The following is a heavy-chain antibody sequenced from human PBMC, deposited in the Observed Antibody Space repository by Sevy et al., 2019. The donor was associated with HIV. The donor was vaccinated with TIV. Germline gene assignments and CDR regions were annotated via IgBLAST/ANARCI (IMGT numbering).Heavy chain of an antibody. CDR3: ARAYCSGGRCYSLAY. CDR2: ISAHNGDT. J-gene: IGHJ4*02. D-gene: IGHD2-15*01. CDR1: GYTFTSYR. V-gene: IGHV1-18*01. Sequence: ASVKVSCKASGYTFTSYRIYWVRQAPGQGLESMGWISAHNGDTNYAQKFQDRVTMITDTSTTTAYMDLRSLRSDDTALYYCARAYCSGGRCYSLAYWGQGTLVTVSS.